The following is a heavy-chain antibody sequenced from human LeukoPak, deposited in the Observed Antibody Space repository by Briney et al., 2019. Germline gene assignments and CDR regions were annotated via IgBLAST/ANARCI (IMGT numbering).Heavy chain of an antibody. V-gene: IGHV3-30*02. J-gene: IGHJ5*02. CDR1: GFVLSDYG. D-gene: IGHD5-12*01. CDR2: VRNDGSND. Sequence: PWGSLRLSCTASGFVLSDYGMHWVRQAPGKAVEWVAFVRNDGSNDYYVGSVKGRFTISRAKSKNTLYLQMNSLRAEDTAVYSCAKESDSGYHSEGPKTWGLGTLVTVFS. CDR3: AKESDSGYHSEGPKT.